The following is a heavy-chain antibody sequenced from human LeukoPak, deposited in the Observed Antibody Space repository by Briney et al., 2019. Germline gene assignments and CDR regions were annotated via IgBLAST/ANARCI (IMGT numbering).Heavy chain of an antibody. CDR3: ARGPKSAPYFDY. J-gene: IGHJ4*02. V-gene: IGHV4-59*12. CDR1: GGSISSYY. Sequence: PSETLSLTCTVSGGSISSYYWSWIRQPPGKGLEWIGYIYHSGSTYYNPSLKSRVTISVDRSKNQFSLKLSSVTAADTAVYYCARGPKSAPYFDYWGQGTLVTVSS. D-gene: IGHD6-6*01. CDR2: IYHSGST.